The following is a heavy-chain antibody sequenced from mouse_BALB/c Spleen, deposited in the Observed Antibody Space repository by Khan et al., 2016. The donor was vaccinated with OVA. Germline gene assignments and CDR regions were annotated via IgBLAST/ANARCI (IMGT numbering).Heavy chain of an antibody. CDR3: VRFHGGY. Sequence: QIELVQSGPELKKPGETVKISCKAFGYTFKDYVMNWVKQSPGEGLKWMGWMNSNTGEPTYADDFEGRFAFSLDTSANTAYLQISSLKSEDTATYFCVRFHGGYWGQSTALTVSS. CDR1: GYTFKDYV. CDR2: MNSNTGEP. J-gene: IGHJ2*01. V-gene: IGHV9-3-1*01.